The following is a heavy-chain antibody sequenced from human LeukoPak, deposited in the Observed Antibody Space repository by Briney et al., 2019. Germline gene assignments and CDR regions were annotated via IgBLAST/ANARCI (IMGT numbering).Heavy chain of an antibody. CDR3: ARFGLPYSIDL. CDR1: GFTINQHA. Sequence: GGSLRLSCIASGFTINQHAMSWVRQAPVKWLEWVASIRPDGSAVFYVDSVKGRFTFSRDNAKNSLDLQMNSLRAEDTAVYYCARFGLPYSIDLWGQGTMVTVSS. D-gene: IGHD3/OR15-3a*01. J-gene: IGHJ6*02. CDR2: IRPDGSAV. V-gene: IGHV3-7*01.